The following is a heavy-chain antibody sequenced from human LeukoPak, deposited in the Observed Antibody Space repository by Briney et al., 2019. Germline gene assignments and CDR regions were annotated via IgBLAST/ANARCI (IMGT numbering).Heavy chain of an antibody. J-gene: IGHJ3*02. CDR1: GGSISSGGYY. D-gene: IGHD2-2*01. V-gene: IGHV4-61*02. CDR3: ARDTTGSRVVPAEDAFDI. Sequence: SQTLSLTCTVSGGSISSGGYYWSWIRQPAGKGLEWIGRIYTSGSTNYNPSLKSRVTMSVDTSKNQFSLKLSSVTAADTAVYYCARDTTGSRVVPAEDAFDIWGQGTMVTVSS. CDR2: IYTSGST.